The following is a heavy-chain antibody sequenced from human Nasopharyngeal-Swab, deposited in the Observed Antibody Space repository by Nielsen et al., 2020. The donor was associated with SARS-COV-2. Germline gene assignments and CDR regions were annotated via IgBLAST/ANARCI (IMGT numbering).Heavy chain of an antibody. CDR2: IWYDGSNK. CDR3: ARVFHGSVNSRWHFDL. D-gene: IGHD3-10*01. V-gene: IGHV3-33*01. Sequence: GESLKISCAASGFSFSTYGMHWVRQSPVKGLEWLTNIWYDGSNKYYADSVKGRFTVSRDNSKNTLFLEMDSLRAEDTAVYYCARVFHGSVNSRWHFDLWGRGTLVTVSS. CDR1: GFSFSTYG. J-gene: IGHJ2*01.